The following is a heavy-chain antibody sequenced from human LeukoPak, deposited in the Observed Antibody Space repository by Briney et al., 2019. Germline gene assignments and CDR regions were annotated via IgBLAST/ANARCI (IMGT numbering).Heavy chain of an antibody. CDR3: ARPDTVHAFDI. D-gene: IGHD5-18*01. CDR1: GFSFSDYG. CDR2: ISYDGSNK. J-gene: IGHJ3*02. V-gene: IGHV3-30*19. Sequence: PGGSLRLSCVASGFSFSDYGMHWVRQTPGKGLEWVAVISYDGSNKYYADSVKGRFTISRDNSKNTLYLQMNSLRAEDTAVYYCARPDTVHAFDIWGQGTMVTVSS.